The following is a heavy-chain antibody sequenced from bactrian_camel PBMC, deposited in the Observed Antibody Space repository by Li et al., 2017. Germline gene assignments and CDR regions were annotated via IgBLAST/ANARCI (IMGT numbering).Heavy chain of an antibody. Sequence: VQLVESGGGSVQAGGSLRLSCAASRYMYDNGCMAWFRQAPGKERGAVAIIRADGAYPDYDDDIKGRFTISRDGDTLYLQMDSLKTEDSAMYYCATSWGMTAMAALGRIAQDDFGYWGDGTQVTVS. CDR2: IRADGAYP. J-gene: IGHJ6*01. V-gene: IGHV3S54*01. CDR1: RYMYDNGC. D-gene: IGHD5*01. CDR3: ATSWGMTAMAALGRIAQDDFGY.